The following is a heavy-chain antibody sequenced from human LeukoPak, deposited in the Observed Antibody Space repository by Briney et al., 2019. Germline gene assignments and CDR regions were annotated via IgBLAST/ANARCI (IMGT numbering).Heavy chain of an antibody. CDR3: AGVDSSSWYWYFDY. V-gene: IGHV4-4*07. D-gene: IGHD6-13*01. Sequence: SETLSLTCTVSGGSISSYYWSWIRQPAGKGLEWIGRIYTSGSTNYNPSLKSRVTMSVDTSKNQFSLKLSSVTAADTAVYYCAGVDSSSWYWYFDYWGQGTLVTVSS. J-gene: IGHJ4*02. CDR1: GGSISSYY. CDR2: IYTSGST.